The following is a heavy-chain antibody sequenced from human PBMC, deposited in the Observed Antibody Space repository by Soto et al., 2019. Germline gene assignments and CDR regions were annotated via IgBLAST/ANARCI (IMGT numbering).Heavy chain of an antibody. CDR1: GFTFSSYG. CDR3: AKDKGRYSYGSDAFDI. J-gene: IGHJ3*02. CDR2: ISYDGSNK. V-gene: IGHV3-30*18. D-gene: IGHD5-18*01. Sequence: QVQLVESGGGVVQPGRSLRLSCAASGFTFSSYGMHWVRQAPGKGLEWVAVISYDGSNKYYADSVKGRFTISRDNSKNTLYLQMNSLRAEDTAVYYCAKDKGRYSYGSDAFDIWGQGTMVTVSS.